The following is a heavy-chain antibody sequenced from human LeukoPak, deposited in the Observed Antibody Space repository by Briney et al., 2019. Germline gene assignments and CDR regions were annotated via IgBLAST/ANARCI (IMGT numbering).Heavy chain of an antibody. Sequence: ASVKVSCKASGYTFTSYYMHWVRQAPGQGLEWMGIINPSGGSTRYAQKFQGRVTMTRDTSTSTVYMKLSSLRSEDTAVYYCARVLQDGYSSGWTFDYWGQGTLVTVSS. D-gene: IGHD6-19*01. CDR2: INPSGGST. CDR1: GYTFTSYY. V-gene: IGHV1-46*03. CDR3: ARVLQDGYSSGWTFDY. J-gene: IGHJ4*02.